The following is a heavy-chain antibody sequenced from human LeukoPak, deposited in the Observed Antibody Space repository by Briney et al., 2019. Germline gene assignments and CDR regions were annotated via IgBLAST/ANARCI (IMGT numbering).Heavy chain of an antibody. V-gene: IGHV3-74*01. J-gene: IGHJ4*02. Sequence: GGSLRLSCAVSGFTFSTYWMHWVRQAPGKGLVWVSRISRDGTSRTYADSVMGRFTISRASARNTLYLQMDSLRAEDTAVYYCVRGTSRDYGYGGDDPYWGQGTLVIVSS. CDR3: VRGTSRDYGYGGDDPY. D-gene: IGHD2-21*02. CDR1: GFTFSTYW. CDR2: ISRDGTSR.